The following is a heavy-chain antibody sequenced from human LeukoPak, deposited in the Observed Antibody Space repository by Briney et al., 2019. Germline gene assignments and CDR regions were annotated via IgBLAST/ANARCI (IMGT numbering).Heavy chain of an antibody. Sequence: GASVKVSCKASGYTFTSYGISWVRQAPGQGLEWMGGIIPIFGTANYAQKFQGRVTITADESTSTAYMELSSLRSEDTAVYYCARGEYDHYDSSGYYLTQFDYWGQGTLVTVSS. J-gene: IGHJ4*02. CDR2: IIPIFGTA. V-gene: IGHV1-69*13. CDR3: ARGEYDHYDSSGYYLTQFDY. D-gene: IGHD3-22*01. CDR1: GYTFTSYG.